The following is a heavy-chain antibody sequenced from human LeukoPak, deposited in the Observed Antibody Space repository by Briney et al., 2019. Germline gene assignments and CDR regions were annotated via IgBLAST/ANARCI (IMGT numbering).Heavy chain of an antibody. V-gene: IGHV3-48*01. J-gene: IGHJ4*02. Sequence: GGSLRLSCAASGFSFSSENINWVRQAPGKGPEWISWITGSGSGIIYADSVKGRFAISRDNAKNSLFLQMNSLRVEDTAVYYCARDKDYGFTYWGQGTLVTVSS. CDR2: ITGSGSGI. CDR3: ARDKDYGFTY. D-gene: IGHD4-17*01. CDR1: GFSFSSEN.